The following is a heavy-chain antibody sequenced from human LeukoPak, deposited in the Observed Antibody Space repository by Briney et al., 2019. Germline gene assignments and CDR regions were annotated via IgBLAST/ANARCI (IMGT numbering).Heavy chain of an antibody. CDR3: AYGTGWFFNY. CDR2: INSDGRST. V-gene: IGHV3-74*01. J-gene: IGHJ4*02. CDR1: GFTFSSSL. Sequence: QPGESLRLSCAASGFTFSSSLMHWVRQGPGQGPVWVSLINSDGRSTNYADSVKGRFTISRDNAKNTLYLHMNSLRAEDTAVYYCAYGTGWFFNYWGQGTLVTVSS. D-gene: IGHD6-19*01.